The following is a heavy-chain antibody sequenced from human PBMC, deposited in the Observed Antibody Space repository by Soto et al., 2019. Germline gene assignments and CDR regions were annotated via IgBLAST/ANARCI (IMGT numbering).Heavy chain of an antibody. J-gene: IGHJ6*02. Sequence: QVQLVQSGAEVKKPGSAVKVSCKASGGTFSSYAISWVRQAPGQGLAWMGGIIPIFGTANYAQKFQGRVKITAEESTSTAYMELSSLRSEDTAVYYCARVQTPTIESYYYYGMDVWGQGTTVTVSS. CDR1: GGTFSSYA. V-gene: IGHV1-69*01. CDR2: IIPIFGTA. D-gene: IGHD1-1*01. CDR3: ARVQTPTIESYYYYGMDV.